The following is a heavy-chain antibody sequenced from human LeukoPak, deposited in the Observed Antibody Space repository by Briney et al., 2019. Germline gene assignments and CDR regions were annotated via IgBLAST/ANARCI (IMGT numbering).Heavy chain of an antibody. CDR2: ISNDGSVK. CDR1: GITFSNYA. J-gene: IGHJ6*02. CDR3: AKVGGSGTSYYYFGMDV. V-gene: IGHV3-30*04. D-gene: IGHD3-10*01. Sequence: GRSLRLSCTAPGITFSNYAMHWVRRAPGEGLEWVTVISNDGSVKYYADSVKGRFTISRDNSKNTLYLQMNSLRAGDTAVYFCAKVGGSGTSYYYFGMDVWGQGPPVTVSS.